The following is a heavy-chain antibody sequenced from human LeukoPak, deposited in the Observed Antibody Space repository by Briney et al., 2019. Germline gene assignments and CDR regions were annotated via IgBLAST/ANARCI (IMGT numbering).Heavy chain of an antibody. Sequence: ASVKVSCKVSGYTLTELSMHWVRQAPGKGLEWMGGFDPEDGETIYAQKFQGRVTMTEDTSTDTAYMELSSLRSEDTAVYYCATDRGVKIPTTNIEIHSGVFDMGGKGKRVPVSS. V-gene: IGHV1-24*01. CDR3: ATDRGVKIPTTNIEIHSGVFDM. D-gene: IGHD1-26*01. CDR2: FDPEDGET. CDR1: GYTLTELS. J-gene: IGHJ3*02.